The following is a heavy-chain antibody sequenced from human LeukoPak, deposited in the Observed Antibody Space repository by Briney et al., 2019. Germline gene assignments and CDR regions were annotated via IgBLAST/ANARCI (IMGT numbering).Heavy chain of an antibody. CDR2: IYSSGNT. CDR3: AKAAGRGLPPT. CDR1: GGSISSYY. J-gene: IGHJ4*02. D-gene: IGHD3/OR15-3a*01. Sequence: SETLSLTCIVSGGSISSYYWSWIRQPAGKGLEWIGRIYSSGNTDYNPSLRSRVTMSVDTSKNQFSLKLRSVTAADTAVYYCAKAAGRGLPPTWGQGTLVTVSS. V-gene: IGHV4-4*07.